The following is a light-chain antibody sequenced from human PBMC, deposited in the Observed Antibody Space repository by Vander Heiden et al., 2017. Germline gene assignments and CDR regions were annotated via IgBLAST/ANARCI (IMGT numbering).Light chain of an antibody. CDR1: QRISRW. J-gene: IGKJ2*01. CDR2: DFS. Sequence: DIQMTQSSSTLSVSVGDRVAITCRASQRISRWLAWFQQKPGKSPKLLIDDFSGLGSGVPSRFSGSGSGTEFTLTISSLQPYDFTSYYCQQYNSYSGYTFGQGTKLEIK. V-gene: IGKV1-5*01. CDR3: QQYNSYSGYT.